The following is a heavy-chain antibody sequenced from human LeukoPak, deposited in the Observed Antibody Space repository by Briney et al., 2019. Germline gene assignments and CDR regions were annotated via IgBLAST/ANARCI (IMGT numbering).Heavy chain of an antibody. CDR3: ARDLNWLLFDY. D-gene: IGHD3/OR15-3a*01. CDR2: VKYDGSTT. J-gene: IGHJ4*02. Sequence: GGSLRLSCAASGFTFSAYWMHWVRQAPGKGLVWVSRVKYDGSTTAYADSVKGRFTISRDNTKNILYLEMNSLRVEDTAVYYCARDLNWLLFDYWGQGALVTVSS. CDR1: GFTFSAYW. V-gene: IGHV3-74*01.